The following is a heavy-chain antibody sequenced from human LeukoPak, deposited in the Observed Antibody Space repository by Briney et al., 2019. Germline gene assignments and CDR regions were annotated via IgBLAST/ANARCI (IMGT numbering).Heavy chain of an antibody. CDR2: IIPIDGIA. CDR1: GYTFNNYY. V-gene: IGHV1-69*04. D-gene: IGHD1-26*01. CDR3: ARGPWSGSYLPFDY. J-gene: IGHJ4*02. Sequence: GASVKVSCKASGYTFNNYYMHWVRQAPGQGLEWMGRIIPIDGIANYAQKFQGRVTITADKSTSTAYMELTSLRSEDTAVYYCARGPWSGSYLPFDYWGQGTLVAVSS.